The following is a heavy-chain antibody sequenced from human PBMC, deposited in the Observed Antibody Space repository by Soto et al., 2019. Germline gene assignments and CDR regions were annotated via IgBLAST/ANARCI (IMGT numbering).Heavy chain of an antibody. Sequence: SETLSLTCAVSGGSISSGGYSWSWIRQPPGKGLEWIGYIYHSGSTYYNPSLKSRVTISVDRSKNQFSLKLSSVTAADTAVYYCATLPGGYQIFDYWGQGTLVTVSS. CDR3: ATLPGGYQIFDY. CDR2: IYHSGST. V-gene: IGHV4-30-2*01. J-gene: IGHJ4*02. CDR1: GGSISSGGYS. D-gene: IGHD5-18*01.